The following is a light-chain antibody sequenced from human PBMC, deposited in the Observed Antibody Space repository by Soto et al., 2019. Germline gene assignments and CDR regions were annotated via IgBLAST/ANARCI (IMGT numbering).Light chain of an antibody. Sequence: EIVLTQSPGSLSLSPGEGATLSCRASQSVSSSFFAWYQQKPGQAPSLLIYGASRRATGVPDRFSGSVSGTDFTLSVSRLEREDFAVYYCQQYESSVTFGQGTKVEIK. J-gene: IGKJ1*01. CDR3: QQYESSVT. CDR1: QSVSSSF. CDR2: GAS. V-gene: IGKV3-20*01.